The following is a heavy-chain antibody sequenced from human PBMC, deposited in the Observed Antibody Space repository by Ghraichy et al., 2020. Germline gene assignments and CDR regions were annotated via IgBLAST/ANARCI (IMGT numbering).Heavy chain of an antibody. J-gene: IGHJ4*02. Sequence: SETLSLTCTVSGGSISSSSYHWGWLRQPPGKGLEWIGSLYYSGNNYYNSSLKSRVTISVDTSKNQFYLKMSSVTDADTAVYYCARQNYYGSGSHNFDYWGQGTLVTVSS. CDR3: ARQNYYGSGSHNFDY. V-gene: IGHV4-39*01. D-gene: IGHD3-10*01. CDR1: GGSISSSSYH. CDR2: LYYSGNN.